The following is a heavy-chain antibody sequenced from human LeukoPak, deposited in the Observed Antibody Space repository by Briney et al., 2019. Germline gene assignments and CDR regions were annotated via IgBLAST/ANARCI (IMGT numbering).Heavy chain of an antibody. CDR1: GFTFSNAW. D-gene: IGHD2-2*03. CDR3: TTDLDIVVVPAAIGSGY. Sequence: PGGSLRLSCAASGFTFSNAWMSWVRQAPGKGLEWVGRIKSKTDGGTTDHAAPVKGRFTISRDDSKNTLYLQVNSLKTEDTAVYYCTTDLDIVVVPAAIGSGYWGQGTLVTVSS. CDR2: IKSKTDGGTT. J-gene: IGHJ4*02. V-gene: IGHV3-15*01.